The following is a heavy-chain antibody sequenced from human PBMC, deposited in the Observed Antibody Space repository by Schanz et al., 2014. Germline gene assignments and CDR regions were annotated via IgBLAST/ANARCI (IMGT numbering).Heavy chain of an antibody. D-gene: IGHD3-10*01. J-gene: IGHJ6*02. CDR2: IKSKIDGGTT. Sequence: EVHLLESGGGLVQPGGSLRLSCAASGFTFSGYAMSWVRQAPGKGLEWIGRIKSKIDGGTTDYAAPVKGRFTISRDDSKNTLYLQMNSLRSDDAAVYYCARAQGVIRLYYGVDVWGQGTTVTVSS. V-gene: IGHV3-15*01. CDR1: GFTFSGYA. CDR3: ARAQGVIRLYYGVDV.